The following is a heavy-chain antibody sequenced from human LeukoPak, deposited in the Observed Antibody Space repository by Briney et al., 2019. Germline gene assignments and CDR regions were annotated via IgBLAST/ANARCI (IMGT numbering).Heavy chain of an antibody. CDR1: GFTFSSYG. Sequence: GGSLRLSCETPGFTFSSYGMHWVRQAPGKGLQWLAVISFDGTNTVSLDSVKGRFTISRDNSKNTLYLQMNSLTSEDTATYYCAKEKGWELLRSYIDFWGQGTLVTVYS. CDR3: AKEKGWELLRSYIDF. V-gene: IGHV3-30*18. J-gene: IGHJ4*02. D-gene: IGHD1-26*01. CDR2: ISFDGTNT.